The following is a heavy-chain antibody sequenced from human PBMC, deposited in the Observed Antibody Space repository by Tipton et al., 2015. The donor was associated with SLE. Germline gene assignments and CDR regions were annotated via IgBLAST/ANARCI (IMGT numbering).Heavy chain of an antibody. V-gene: IGHV3-53*05. D-gene: IGHD6-6*01. CDR2: IYSGGGT. CDR3: ARDPVGQLGGDY. CDR1: GFTVSSNY. J-gene: IGHJ4*02. Sequence: SLRLSCAASGFTVSSNYMSWVRQAPGKGLEWVSVIYSGGGTYYADSVKGRFTISRDNSKNTLYLQMNSLRAEDTAVYYCARDPVGQLGGDYWGQGTLVTVSS.